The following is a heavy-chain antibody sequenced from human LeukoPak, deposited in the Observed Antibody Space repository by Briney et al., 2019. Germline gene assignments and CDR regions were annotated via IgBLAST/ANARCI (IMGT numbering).Heavy chain of an antibody. CDR2: IYHSGTT. CDR1: GGISSSNW. D-gene: IGHD3-10*01. CDR3: ARGGGPPYFDY. V-gene: IGHV4-4*02. Sequence: PSGTLSLTCAVSGGISSSNWWSWVRQPPGKGLEWIGEIYHSGTTTYNPSLESRVTLSLDKSKNHLSLNLNSLTAADTAVYYCARGGGPPYFDYWGQGTLVTVSS. J-gene: IGHJ4*02.